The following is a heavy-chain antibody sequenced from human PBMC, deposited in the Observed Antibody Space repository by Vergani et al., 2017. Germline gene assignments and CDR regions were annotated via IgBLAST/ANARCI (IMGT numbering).Heavy chain of an antibody. Sequence: QVQLQQWGAGLLKPSETLSLTCAVYGGSFSGYYWSWIRQPPGKGLEWIGEINHSGSTNYNPSLKSRVNISVDTSKNQFSLKLSSVTAADTAVYYCASDSSGYYTNDAFDIWGQGTMVTVSS. CDR3: ASDSSGYYTNDAFDI. D-gene: IGHD3-22*01. J-gene: IGHJ3*02. V-gene: IGHV4-34*01. CDR2: INHSGST. CDR1: GGSFSGYY.